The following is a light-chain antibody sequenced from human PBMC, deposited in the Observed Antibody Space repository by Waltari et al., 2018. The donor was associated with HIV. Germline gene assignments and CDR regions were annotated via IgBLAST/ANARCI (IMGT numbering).Light chain of an antibody. J-gene: IGKJ1*01. CDR1: HSILYNSNNNSS. CDR2: WAA. Sequence: DIVMTQSPDSLAVSLGERATVNCRSTHSILYNSNNNSSLGWYQQKPGQPPKLLIYWAATRASGTPDRFTGSASGTDFALTISSLQAEDAAVYYCQQYFSTPPTFGQGTKVEI. V-gene: IGKV4-1*01. CDR3: QQYFSTPPT.